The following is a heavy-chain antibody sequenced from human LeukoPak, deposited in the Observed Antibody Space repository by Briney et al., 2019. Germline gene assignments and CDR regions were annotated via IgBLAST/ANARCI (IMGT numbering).Heavy chain of an antibody. Sequence: GGSLRLSCAASGFTLSSYWMHWVRQAPGKGLEWVSRINTDGSSTNYADSVKGRFTISRDNAKNTLYLQMNNLRAEGTAVYYCSGGGSGWYSNYWGQGTLVTVSS. J-gene: IGHJ4*02. D-gene: IGHD6-19*01. CDR2: INTDGSST. CDR3: SGGGSGWYSNY. V-gene: IGHV3-74*01. CDR1: GFTLSSYW.